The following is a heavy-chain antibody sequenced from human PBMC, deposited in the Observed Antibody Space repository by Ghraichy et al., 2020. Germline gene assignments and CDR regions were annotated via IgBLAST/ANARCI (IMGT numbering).Heavy chain of an antibody. CDR1: GFTFSSYA. J-gene: IGHJ4*02. V-gene: IGHV3-23*01. Sequence: GGSLRLSCAASGFTFSSYAMSWVRQAPGKGLEWVSAISGSGGSTYYADSVKGRFTISRDNSKNTLYLQMNSLRAEDTAVYYCAKDKPDYDILTGYWDYWGQGTLVTVSS. CDR2: ISGSGGST. CDR3: AKDKPDYDILTGYWDY. D-gene: IGHD3-9*01.